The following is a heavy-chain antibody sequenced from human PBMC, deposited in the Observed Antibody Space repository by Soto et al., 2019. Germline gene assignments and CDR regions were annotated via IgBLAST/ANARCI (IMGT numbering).Heavy chain of an antibody. V-gene: IGHV1-18*01. Sequence: QVQLVQSGVGVKKPGASVKVSCQASGYTFTNYGITWLRQAPGQGLEWMGWVSAYNRNTNYAQRFQDRVTMTTDTSTRTAYMELRNLKSDDTAIYFCARERQYEPLLYWGQGTLVTVSS. J-gene: IGHJ4*02. CDR2: VSAYNRNT. CDR3: ARERQYEPLLY. D-gene: IGHD2-2*01. CDR1: GYTFTNYG.